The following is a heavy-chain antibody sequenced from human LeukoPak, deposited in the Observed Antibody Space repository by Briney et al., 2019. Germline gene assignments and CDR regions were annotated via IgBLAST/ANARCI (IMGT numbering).Heavy chain of an antibody. V-gene: IGHV1-2*02. J-gene: IGHJ3*02. CDR1: GYTFIGYY. CDR3: ARDHVLLWFGELGAAFDI. Sequence: GASVKVSCKASGYTFIGYYMHWVRQAPGQGLEWMGWINPNSGGTNYAQKFQGRVTITADESTSTAYMELSSLRSEDTAVYYCARDHVLLWFGELGAAFDIWGQGTMVTVSS. CDR2: INPNSGGT. D-gene: IGHD3-10*01.